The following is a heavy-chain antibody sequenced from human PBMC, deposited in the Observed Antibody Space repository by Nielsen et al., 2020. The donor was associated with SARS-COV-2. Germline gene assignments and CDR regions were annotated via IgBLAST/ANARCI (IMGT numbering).Heavy chain of an antibody. D-gene: IGHD6-6*01. CDR2: IIPIFGTA. CDR1: GGTFSSYA. CDR3: ARPSSSGDDAFDI. V-gene: IGHV1-69*13. J-gene: IGHJ3*02. Sequence: SVKVSCKASGGTFSSYAISWVRQAPGQGLEWMGGIIPIFGTANYAQKFQGRVTITADESTSTAYMELSSLRSEDTAVYYCARPSSSGDDAFDIWGQGTMVTVSS.